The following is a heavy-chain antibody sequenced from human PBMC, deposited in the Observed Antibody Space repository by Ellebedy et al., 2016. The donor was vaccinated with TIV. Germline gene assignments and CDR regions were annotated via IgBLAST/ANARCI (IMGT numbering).Heavy chain of an antibody. CDR1: GFTFSDHY. CDR2: SRNKANSYST. D-gene: IGHD6-19*01. CDR3: ARHPSVAGPGDV. J-gene: IGHJ6*02. V-gene: IGHV3-72*01. Sequence: GGSLRLSCAASGFTFSDHYMDRVRQAPGKGLEWVGRSRNKANSYSTEYAASVKGRFSISRDDSKNSVYLQMNSLKTEDTAVYYCARHPSVAGPGDVWGQGTTVTVSS.